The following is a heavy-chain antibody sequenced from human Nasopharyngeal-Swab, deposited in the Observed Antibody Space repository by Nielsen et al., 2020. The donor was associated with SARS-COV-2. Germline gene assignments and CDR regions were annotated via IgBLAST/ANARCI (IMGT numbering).Heavy chain of an antibody. CDR1: GGSISSYY. V-gene: IGHV4-59*01. CDR2: IYYSGST. CDR3: ARGGSGFLHYVFDY. D-gene: IGHD6-19*01. Sequence: SETLSLTCTVSGGSISSYYWSWIRQPPGKGLEWIGYIYYSGSTNYNPSLKSRVTISVDTSKNQFSLKLGSVTAADTAVYYCARGGSGFLHYVFDYWGQGTLVTVSS. J-gene: IGHJ4*02.